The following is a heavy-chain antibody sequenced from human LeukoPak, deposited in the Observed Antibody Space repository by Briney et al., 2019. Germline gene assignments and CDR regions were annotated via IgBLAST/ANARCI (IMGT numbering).Heavy chain of an antibody. D-gene: IGHD3-10*01. J-gene: IGHJ6*03. Sequence: PGGSLRLSCAASGFTFSNYAMSWVRLAPGKGLEWVSTISPSGDNTYYADSVKGRFTISRDNSKNTLYLQMNSLRAEDTAVYYCARVGYYYGSGSYYLNYYYYMDVWGKGTTVTVSS. V-gene: IGHV3-23*01. CDR1: GFTFSNYA. CDR2: ISPSGDNT. CDR3: ARVGYYYGSGSYYLNYYYYMDV.